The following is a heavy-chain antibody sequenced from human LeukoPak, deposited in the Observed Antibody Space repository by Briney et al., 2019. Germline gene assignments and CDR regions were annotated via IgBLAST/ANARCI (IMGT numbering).Heavy chain of an antibody. Sequence: ASVKVSCKASGYTFNSYGISWVRQAPGQGLEWMGWISAYNGHTNYAQKFQGRVTMTTDTSTSTAYMDLRSLRSDDTAVYYCARANWNGDAFDIWGQGTMVTVSS. CDR3: ARANWNGDAFDI. V-gene: IGHV1-18*01. CDR1: GYTFNSYG. CDR2: ISAYNGHT. J-gene: IGHJ3*02. D-gene: IGHD1-20*01.